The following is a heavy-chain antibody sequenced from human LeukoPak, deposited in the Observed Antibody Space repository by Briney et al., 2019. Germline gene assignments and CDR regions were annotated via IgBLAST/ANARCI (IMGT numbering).Heavy chain of an antibody. Sequence: PGGSVRLSCAASGFTFSDFYMSWVRQAPGKGLEWVANIKQDGSEKYCVDSVRGRFTISRDNAKNSLYLQMNSLRVEDTAVYFCARDSGNYAFWGQGTLVTVSS. CDR3: ARDSGNYAF. CDR1: GFTFSDFY. J-gene: IGHJ4*02. CDR2: IKQDGSEK. V-gene: IGHV3-7*01. D-gene: IGHD3-10*01.